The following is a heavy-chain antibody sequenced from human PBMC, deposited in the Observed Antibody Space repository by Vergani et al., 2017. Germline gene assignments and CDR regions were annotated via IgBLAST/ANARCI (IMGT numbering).Heavy chain of an antibody. Sequence: QVQLVQSGAEVKKPGASVKVSCKASGYTFTSYYMHWVRQAPGQGLEWMGIINTSGGSTSYAQKFQGRVTMTRDTSTSTVYMALSSLRSEDTAVYYCAGDPNYYDSSGYYLGGCDIWGQGTMVTVSS. J-gene: IGHJ3*02. CDR2: INTSGGST. V-gene: IGHV1-46*03. CDR1: GYTFTSYY. CDR3: AGDPNYYDSSGYYLGGCDI. D-gene: IGHD3-22*01.